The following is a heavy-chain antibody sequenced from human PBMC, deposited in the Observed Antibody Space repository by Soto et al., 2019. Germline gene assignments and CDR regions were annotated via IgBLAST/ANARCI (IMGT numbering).Heavy chain of an antibody. CDR2: ISSSSSTI. CDR3: AKEGAPYVEMATMFFDY. CDR1: GFTFSSYS. D-gene: IGHD3-10*02. V-gene: IGHV3-48*01. J-gene: IGHJ4*02. Sequence: GGSLRLSCAASGFTFSSYSMNWVRQAPGKGLEWVSYISSSSSTIYYADSVKGRFTISRDNSKNTLYLQMNSLRAEDTAVYYCAKEGAPYVEMATMFFDYWGQGSLVPVSS.